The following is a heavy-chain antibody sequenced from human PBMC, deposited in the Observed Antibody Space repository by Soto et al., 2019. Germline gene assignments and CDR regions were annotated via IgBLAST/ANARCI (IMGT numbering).Heavy chain of an antibody. CDR2: INPGNGNT. CDR1: GYTFSNYA. D-gene: IGHD3-22*01. Sequence: QVQFVQSGAEVKKPGASVKGSCKASGYTFSNYAIHWVRQAPGQRLEWMGWINPGNGNTKYSPRFLGRVTVTRDTSATTAYMELISLRSEDTAVYYCTRGWLDRGYDPWSQGSLVAVSS. J-gene: IGHJ5*02. V-gene: IGHV1-3*01. CDR3: TRGWLDRGYDP.